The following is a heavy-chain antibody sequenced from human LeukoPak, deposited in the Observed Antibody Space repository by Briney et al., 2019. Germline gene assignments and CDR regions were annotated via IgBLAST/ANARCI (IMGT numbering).Heavy chain of an antibody. J-gene: IGHJ4*02. D-gene: IGHD4-17*01. CDR1: GFTFSSYW. V-gene: IGHV3-74*01. CDR2: INSDGSSI. Sequence: GGSLRLSCAASGFTFSSYWMHWVRQAPGKGLVWVSRINSDGSSITYADSVKGRFTISRDDAKNTLYLQMNGLRAEDTAVYYCARAPTTVTTFVYWGQGTLVTVSS. CDR3: ARAPTTVTTFVY.